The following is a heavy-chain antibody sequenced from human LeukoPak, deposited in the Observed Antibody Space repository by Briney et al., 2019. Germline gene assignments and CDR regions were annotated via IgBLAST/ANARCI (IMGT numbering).Heavy chain of an antibody. CDR2: IYYSGST. CDR1: GGSISSSGYY. Sequence: SETLSLTCTVSGGSISSSGYYWSWIRQHPGKGLEWIGYIYYSGSTDYNPSLKSRFTMSVDTSKNQFSLKLSSVTAADTAVYYCASADYDMAFDIWGQGTMVTVSS. D-gene: IGHD3-9*01. J-gene: IGHJ3*02. V-gene: IGHV4-31*03. CDR3: ASADYDMAFDI.